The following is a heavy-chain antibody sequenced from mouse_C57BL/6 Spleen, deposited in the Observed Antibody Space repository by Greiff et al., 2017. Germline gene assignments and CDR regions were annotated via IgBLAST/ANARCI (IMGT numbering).Heavy chain of an antibody. D-gene: IGHD1-1*01. CDR3: ARSHYYGSSKNAMDY. Sequence: EVQLVESGGGLVQPAGSLSLSCAASGFTFSDYGMHWVRQAPEKGLEWVAYISSGSSTIYYAATVKGRFTISRDNAKNTLFRQMTSLRSEDTAMYYCARSHYYGSSKNAMDYWGQGTSVTVSA. V-gene: IGHV5-17*01. J-gene: IGHJ4*01. CDR2: ISSGSSTI. CDR1: GFTFSDYG.